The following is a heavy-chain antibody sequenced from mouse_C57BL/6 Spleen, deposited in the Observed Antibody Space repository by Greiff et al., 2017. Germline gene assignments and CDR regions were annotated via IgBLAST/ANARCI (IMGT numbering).Heavy chain of an antibody. J-gene: IGHJ3*01. V-gene: IGHV3-1*01. Sequence: EVKLQESGPGMVKPSQSLSLTCTVTGYSITSGYDWHWIRHFPGNNLEWMGYISYSGSTTYNPSLKSRISITHDTSKNHFFLKLNSVTTEDTATYYCARDDYDGGFAYWGQGTLVTVSA. D-gene: IGHD2-4*01. CDR1: GYSITSGYD. CDR3: ARDDYDGGFAY. CDR2: ISYSGST.